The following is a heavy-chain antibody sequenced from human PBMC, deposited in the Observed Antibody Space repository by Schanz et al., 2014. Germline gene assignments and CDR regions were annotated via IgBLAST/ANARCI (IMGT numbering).Heavy chain of an antibody. J-gene: IGHJ3*02. V-gene: IGHV3-11*01. CDR1: GFIFNDYY. CDR3: ARENLNWEAFDI. D-gene: IGHD7-27*01. Sequence: QVQLVESGGGLVKPGGSLRLSCAASGFIFNDYYMNWIRQAPGKGLDWLSYISREGTTSYYADSVKGRFTISRATVKTSLYLEMPSLRGEDTAVYYCARENLNWEAFDIWGPGTVVTVSS. CDR2: ISREGTTS.